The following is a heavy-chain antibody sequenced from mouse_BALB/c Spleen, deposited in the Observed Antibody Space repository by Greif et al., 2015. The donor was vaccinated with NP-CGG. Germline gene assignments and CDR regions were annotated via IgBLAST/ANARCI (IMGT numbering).Heavy chain of an antibody. CDR2: ISSGGSYT. J-gene: IGHJ4*01. V-gene: IGHV5-9-1*01. CDR1: GSTFSSYA. Sequence: EVMLVESGGVLVKPGGSLKLSCAASGSTFSSYAMSWVRQTPEKRLEWVATISSGGSYTYYPDSVKGRFTISRDNAKNTLYLQMSSLRSEDTAMYYCARLDDYDGAMDYWGQGTSVTVSS. CDR3: ARLDDYDGAMDY. D-gene: IGHD2-4*01.